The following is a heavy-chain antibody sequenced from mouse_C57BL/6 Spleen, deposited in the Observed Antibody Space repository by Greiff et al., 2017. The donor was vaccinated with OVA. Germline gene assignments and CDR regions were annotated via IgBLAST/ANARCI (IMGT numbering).Heavy chain of an antibody. CDR2: ISSGGDYI. Sequence: EVHLVESGEGLVKPGGSLKLSCAASGFTFSSYAMSWVRQTPEKRLEWVAYISSGGDYIYYADTVKGRFTISRDNARNTLYLQMSSLKSEDTAMYYCTRERGYYGSSPRDYFDYWGQGTTLTVSS. V-gene: IGHV5-9-1*02. CDR3: TRERGYYGSSPRDYFDY. CDR1: GFTFSSYA. J-gene: IGHJ2*01. D-gene: IGHD1-1*01.